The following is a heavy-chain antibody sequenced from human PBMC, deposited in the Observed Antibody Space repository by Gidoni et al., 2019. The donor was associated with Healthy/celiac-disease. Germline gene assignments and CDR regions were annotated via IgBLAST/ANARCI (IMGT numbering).Heavy chain of an antibody. CDR3: TRGRITIFGVVLPPFL. J-gene: IGHJ4*02. CDR1: GFTFGDYA. V-gene: IGHV3-49*05. CDR2: IRSKAYGGTT. D-gene: IGHD3-3*01. Sequence: EVQLVESGGGLVKPGRSLRLSCTASGFTFGDYAMSWFRQAPGKGLEWVGFIRSKAYGGTTEYAASVKGRFTISRDDSKSIAYLQMNSLKTEDTAVYYCTRGRITIFGVVLPPFLWGQGTLVTVSS.